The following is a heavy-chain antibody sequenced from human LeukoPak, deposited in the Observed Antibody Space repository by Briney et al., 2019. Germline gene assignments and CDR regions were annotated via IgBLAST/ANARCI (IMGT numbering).Heavy chain of an antibody. CDR2: ISSNGGST. Sequence: PGGSLRLSCAASGFTFSSYAMHWVRQAPGKGLEYVSAISSNGGSTYYANSVKGRFTISRDNSKNTLYLQMGSLRAEDMAVYYCATASFYGDSRPGYWGQGTLVTVSS. D-gene: IGHD4-17*01. CDR1: GFTFSSYA. CDR3: ATASFYGDSRPGY. V-gene: IGHV3-64*01. J-gene: IGHJ4*02.